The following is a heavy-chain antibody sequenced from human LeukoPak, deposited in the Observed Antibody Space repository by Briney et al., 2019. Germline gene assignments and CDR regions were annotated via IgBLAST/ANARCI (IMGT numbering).Heavy chain of an antibody. Sequence: SETLTLTCTVSGGSISSYYWSWIRQPPGKGLEWIGRIYTSGSTNYNPSLKSRVTMSVDTSKNQVSLKLSSVTAADTAVYYCARVGGSSSWYSGWFDPWGQGTLVTVSS. CDR2: IYTSGST. CDR3: ARVGGSSSWYSGWFDP. CDR1: GGSISSYY. V-gene: IGHV4-4*07. J-gene: IGHJ5*02. D-gene: IGHD6-13*01.